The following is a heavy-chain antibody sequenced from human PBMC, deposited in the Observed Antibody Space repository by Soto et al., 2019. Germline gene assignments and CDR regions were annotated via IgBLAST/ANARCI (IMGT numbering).Heavy chain of an antibody. CDR2: ISGRGSNT. CDR1: GSISNRTP. J-gene: IGHJ4*02. CDR3: ATSFRDFDR. Sequence: GGSLRLSCAASGSISNRTPLSWVRQAPGKGLEWVSTISGRGSNTYYADSVKGRFIISRHNLKNTVNLQMNRPGVEDTAIYYCATSFRDFDRWGQGTRVTVSS. V-gene: IGHV3-23*01.